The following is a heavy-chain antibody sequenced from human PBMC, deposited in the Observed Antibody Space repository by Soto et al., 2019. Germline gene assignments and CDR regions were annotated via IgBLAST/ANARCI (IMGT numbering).Heavy chain of an antibody. V-gene: IGHV3-30*18. CDR1: VFPFSIYC. J-gene: IGHJ4*02. D-gene: IGHD6-19*01. Sequence: PGGCLELSCSASVFPFSIYCVHWVRPAPGKGLEWVAVISYDGSNKYYADSVKGRFTISRDNSKNTLYLQMNSLRAEDTAVYYCAKDTSGPIAVATGYWGQGTLVTVSS. CDR3: AKDTSGPIAVATGY. CDR2: ISYDGSNK.